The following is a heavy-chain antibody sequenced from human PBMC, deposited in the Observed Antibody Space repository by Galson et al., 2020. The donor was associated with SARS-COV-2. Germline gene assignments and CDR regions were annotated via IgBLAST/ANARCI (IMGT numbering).Heavy chain of an antibody. Sequence: SETLSLTCAVSGDSISSNYWWNWVRQPPGKGLEWIGKIYHRGNSIHNPSLESRVTISIDKSRNQFSLRLNSVTAADTAVYYCARSDTLPRYLPIDLWGQGTLVTVSS. J-gene: IGHJ5*02. CDR2: IYHRGNS. V-gene: IGHV4-4*02. CDR1: GDSISSNYW. CDR3: ARSDTLPRYLPIDL. D-gene: IGHD1-20*01.